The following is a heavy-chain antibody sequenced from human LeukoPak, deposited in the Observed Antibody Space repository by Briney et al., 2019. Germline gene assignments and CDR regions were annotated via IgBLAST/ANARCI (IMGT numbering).Heavy chain of an antibody. J-gene: IGHJ4*02. CDR3: ARGNYGPRLGN. D-gene: IGHD3-16*01. V-gene: IGHV4-34*01. Sequence: SETLSLTCAVYGASFSDYYWSWICQSPEKGLEWVGEISHTGSTTNNPSLNSRVIMSVDTSKNQFSLRLSSVTAADTAVYYCARGNYGPRLGNWGPGTLVTVSS. CDR2: ISHTGST. CDR1: GASFSDYY.